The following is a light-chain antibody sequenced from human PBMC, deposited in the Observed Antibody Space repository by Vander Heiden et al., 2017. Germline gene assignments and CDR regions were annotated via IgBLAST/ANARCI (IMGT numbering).Light chain of an antibody. J-gene: IGLJ2*01. V-gene: IGLV2-14*01. CDR2: DVT. Sequence: QSALTQPASMSGSPGQSLTISCTGSSSDVGGYNYLSWYQQHPGKAPKLIIYDVTKRPSGVSNRFSASKSGNTASLTISGLQAEDEADYYCSSYTTSSTLVFGGGTKLTVL. CDR1: SSDVGGYNY. CDR3: SSYTTSSTLV.